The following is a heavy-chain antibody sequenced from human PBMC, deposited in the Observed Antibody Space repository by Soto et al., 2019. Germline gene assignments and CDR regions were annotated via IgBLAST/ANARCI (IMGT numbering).Heavy chain of an antibody. V-gene: IGHV1-18*01. CDR3: AGHMVMGNWFDP. J-gene: IGHJ5*02. Sequence: ASVKVSCKASGYTFTSYGISWVRQAPGQGLEWMGWISAYNGNTNYAQKLQGRVTMTTDTSTSTAYLELRSLRSDDTAVYYCAGHMVMGNWFDPWGQGTLVTVSS. CDR1: GYTFTSYG. CDR2: ISAYNGNT. D-gene: IGHD5-18*01.